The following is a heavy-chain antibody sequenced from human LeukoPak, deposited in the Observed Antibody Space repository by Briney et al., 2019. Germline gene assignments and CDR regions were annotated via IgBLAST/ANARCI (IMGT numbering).Heavy chain of an antibody. Sequence: SETLSLTCTVSGGSISSYYWSWIRQPPGKGLEWMGYIYYSGSTNYNHSLKGRVTISVDTSKNQFSLKLSSVTAADTAVYYCARHLRGYSSSWPFDYWGQGTLVTVSS. CDR2: IYYSGST. CDR1: GGSISSYY. D-gene: IGHD6-13*01. V-gene: IGHV4-59*08. CDR3: ARHLRGYSSSWPFDY. J-gene: IGHJ4*02.